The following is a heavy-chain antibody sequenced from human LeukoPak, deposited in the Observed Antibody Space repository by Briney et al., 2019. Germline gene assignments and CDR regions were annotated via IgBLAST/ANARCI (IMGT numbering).Heavy chain of an antibody. V-gene: IGHV3-21*01. D-gene: IGHD3-3*01. CDR2: ISSSSSYI. CDR3: AVGRVVTVTPFDY. Sequence: GGSLRLSCAASGFTFSSYSMNWVRQAPGKGLEWVSSISSSSSYIYYADSVKGRFTISRDNAKNSLYLQMNSLRAEDTAVYYCAVGRVVTVTPFDYWGQGTLVTVSS. CDR1: GFTFSSYS. J-gene: IGHJ4*02.